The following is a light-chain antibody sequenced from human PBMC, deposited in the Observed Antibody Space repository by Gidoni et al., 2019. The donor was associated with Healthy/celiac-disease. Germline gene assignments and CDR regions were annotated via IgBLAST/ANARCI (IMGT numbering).Light chain of an antibody. CDR1: QDISNY. J-gene: IGKJ2*01. Sequence: DIQMTQSPSSLSASVGDRVTITCQASQDISNYLNWYQQKPGKAPKLLIYYASNLETGVPSRFSGSGSGTDFTFTISSLQPEDIATYYCQQYDNLSSYTFGQGTKLEIK. CDR2: YAS. CDR3: QQYDNLSSYT. V-gene: IGKV1-33*01.